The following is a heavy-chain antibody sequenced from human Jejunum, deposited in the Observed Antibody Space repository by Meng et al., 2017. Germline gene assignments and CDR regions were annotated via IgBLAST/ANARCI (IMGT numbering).Heavy chain of an antibody. CDR3: ARVGNYYASNGYRHAFDI. J-gene: IGHJ3*02. CDR2: IYSSANI. Sequence: SETLSLTCTVSGGSLSPYYWSWIRQPPGKGLEWIGYIYSSANIKYNPSLKSRVSISLDTSKTQFSLNLSSVTAADTAMYDCARVGNYYASNGYRHAFDIWGQGTMVTVSS. CDR1: GGSLSPYY. D-gene: IGHD3-22*01. V-gene: IGHV4-59*01.